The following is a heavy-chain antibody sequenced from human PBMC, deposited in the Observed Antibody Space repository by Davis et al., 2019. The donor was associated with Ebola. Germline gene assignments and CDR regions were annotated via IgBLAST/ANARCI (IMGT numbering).Heavy chain of an antibody. J-gene: IGHJ4*02. D-gene: IGHD1-26*01. CDR1: GITFSNAW. CDR3: TTDRRSGSYFDY. V-gene: IGHV3-15*01. CDR2: ITSKTDGGTA. Sequence: GESLKISCAASGITFSNAWMSWVRQVPGKGLEWVGRITSKTDGGTADYAAPVKGRFTISRDDSKNTLYLQMNSLKTEDTAVYFCTTDRRSGSYFDYWGQGALVTVSS.